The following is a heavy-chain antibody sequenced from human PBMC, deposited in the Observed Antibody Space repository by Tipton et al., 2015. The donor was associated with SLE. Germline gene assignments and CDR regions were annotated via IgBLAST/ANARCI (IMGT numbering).Heavy chain of an antibody. D-gene: IGHD6-25*01. CDR3: AKEKGVAAAGGY. J-gene: IGHJ4*02. CDR2: IRYDGSNK. CDR1: GFTFSSYG. Sequence: SGFTFSSYGMHWVRQAPGKGLEWVAFIRYDGSNKYYADSVKGRFTISRDNSKNTLYLQMNSLRAEDTAVYYCAKEKGVAAAGGYWGQGTLVTVSS. V-gene: IGHV3-30*02.